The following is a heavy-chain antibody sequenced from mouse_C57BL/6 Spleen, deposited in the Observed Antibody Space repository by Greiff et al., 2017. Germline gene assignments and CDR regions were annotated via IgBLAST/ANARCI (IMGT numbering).Heavy chain of an antibody. Sequence: QQSCKASGYTFTSYWMHWVKQRPGQGLEWIGEIDPSDSDTNYNHKFKGKSTLTVDKSSSTAYMQLSSLTSEDSAVYYCARVPIGYYAMDYWGQGTSVTVAS. CDR1: GYTFTSYW. CDR2: IDPSDSDT. D-gene: IGHD2-14*01. J-gene: IGHJ4*01. V-gene: IGHV1-69*01. CDR3: ARVPIGYYAMDY.